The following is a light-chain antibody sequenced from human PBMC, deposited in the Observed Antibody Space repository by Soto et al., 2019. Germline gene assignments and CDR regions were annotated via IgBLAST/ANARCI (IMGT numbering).Light chain of an antibody. CDR3: QQYNNWLWT. V-gene: IGKV3-15*01. CDR2: GAS. Sequence: EIVMTQSPATLSVSPGERATLSCRASQSVNSNLVWYQQKPGQAPRLLIYGASTRATGIPARFSGSGSGTEFTLTISSLQSEDFAVYDCQQYNNWLWTFGQGTKVEIK. CDR1: QSVNSN. J-gene: IGKJ1*01.